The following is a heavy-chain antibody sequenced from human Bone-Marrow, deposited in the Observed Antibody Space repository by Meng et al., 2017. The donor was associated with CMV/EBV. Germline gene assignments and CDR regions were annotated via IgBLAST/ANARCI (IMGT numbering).Heavy chain of an antibody. CDR1: GGSISSSSYY. V-gene: IGHV4-39*01. CDR3: ARGTHDYGGNYYYYGMDV. CDR2: IYYSGST. J-gene: IGHJ6*02. Sequence: GSLRLSCTVSGGSISSSSYYWGWIRQPPGKGLEWIGSIYYSGSTYYNPSLKSRVTISVDTSKNQFSLKLSSVTAADTAVYYCARGTHDYGGNYYYYGMDVWGQGTTVTVSS. D-gene: IGHD4-23*01.